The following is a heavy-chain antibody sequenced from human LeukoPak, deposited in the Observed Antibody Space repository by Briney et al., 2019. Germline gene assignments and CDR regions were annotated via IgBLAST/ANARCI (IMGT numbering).Heavy chain of an antibody. Sequence: GGSLRLSCAASGFTFSSYAMHWVRQAPGKGLEWVAVISYDGSNKYYAGSVKGRFTISRDNSKNTLYLQMNSLKTEDTAVYYCTSTVRYDFWSVKDYWGQGTLVTVSS. D-gene: IGHD3-3*01. CDR3: TSTVRYDFWSVKDY. CDR2: ISYDGSNK. J-gene: IGHJ4*02. CDR1: GFTFSSYA. V-gene: IGHV3-30-3*01.